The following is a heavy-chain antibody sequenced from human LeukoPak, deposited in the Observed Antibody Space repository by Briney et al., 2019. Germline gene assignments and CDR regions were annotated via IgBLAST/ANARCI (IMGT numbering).Heavy chain of an antibody. CDR3: ASLRSYSDAFDI. CDR2: IYPGDSDT. Sequence: GESLKISCKGSGYSFSSYWIGWVRQMPGKGLELMGTIYPGDSDTRYSPSFQGQVTMSADKSISAAYLQWNSLKTSDTAMYYCASLRSYSDAFDIWGQGTMVTVPS. J-gene: IGHJ3*02. V-gene: IGHV5-51*01. CDR1: GYSFSSYW. D-gene: IGHD2-21*01.